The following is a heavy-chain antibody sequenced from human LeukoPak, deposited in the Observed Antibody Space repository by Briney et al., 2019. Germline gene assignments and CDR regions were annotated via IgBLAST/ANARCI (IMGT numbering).Heavy chain of an antibody. CDR3: ARVALYSLDY. Sequence: GGSLRLSCAASGFTFSSYSMNWVRQAPGKGLEWVSSISSSSSYIYYADSVKGRFTISRDNSKNTLYLQMNSLRAEDTAVYYCARVALYSLDYWGQGTLVTVSS. D-gene: IGHD2-15*01. J-gene: IGHJ4*02. CDR2: ISSSSSYI. V-gene: IGHV3-21*01. CDR1: GFTFSSYS.